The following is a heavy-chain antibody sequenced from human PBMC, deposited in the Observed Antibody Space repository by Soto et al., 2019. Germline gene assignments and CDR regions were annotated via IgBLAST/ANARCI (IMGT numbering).Heavy chain of an antibody. CDR1: GFTFSSYA. CDR2: ISYDGSNK. V-gene: IGHV3-30-3*01. Sequence: PGGSLRLSCAASGFTFSSYAMHWVRQAPGKGLEWVAVISYDGSNKYYADSVKGRFTISRDNSKNTLYLQMNSLRAEDTAVYYCARDGNDFWSGYHNDYWGQGTLVTVS. D-gene: IGHD3-3*01. CDR3: ARDGNDFWSGYHNDY. J-gene: IGHJ4*02.